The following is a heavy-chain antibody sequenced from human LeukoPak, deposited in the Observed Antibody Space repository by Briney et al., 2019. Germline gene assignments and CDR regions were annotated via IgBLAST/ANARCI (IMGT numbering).Heavy chain of an antibody. D-gene: IGHD5-18*01. CDR3: ARDHRIQLWSHYYYYYMDV. J-gene: IGHJ6*03. CDR2: ISSSSSYI. CDR1: GFTFSSYW. Sequence: GGSLRLSCAASGFTFSSYWMHWVRQAPGKGLEWVSSISSSSSYIYYADSVKGRFTISRDNAKNSLYLQMNSLRAEDTAVYYCARDHRIQLWSHYYYYYMDVWGKGTTVTVSS. V-gene: IGHV3-21*01.